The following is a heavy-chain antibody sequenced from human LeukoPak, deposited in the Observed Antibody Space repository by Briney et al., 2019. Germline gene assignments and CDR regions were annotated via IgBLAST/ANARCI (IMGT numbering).Heavy chain of an antibody. V-gene: IGHV3-21*01. CDR3: ARDIAVAIHAFDI. CDR2: ISSSSSYI. D-gene: IGHD6-19*01. J-gene: IGHJ3*02. Sequence: GGSLRLSCAASGFTFSSYSMNWVRQAPGKGLEWVSSISSSSSYIYYADSEKGRFTISRDNAKNSLYLQMNSLRAEDTAVYYCARDIAVAIHAFDIWGQGTMVTVSS. CDR1: GFTFSSYS.